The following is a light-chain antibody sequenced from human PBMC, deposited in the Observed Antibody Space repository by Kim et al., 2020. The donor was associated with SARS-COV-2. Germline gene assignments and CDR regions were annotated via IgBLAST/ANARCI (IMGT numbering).Light chain of an antibody. V-gene: IGKV3D-20*02. J-gene: IGKJ1*01. CDR2: AAS. CDR3: QQFLT. CDR1: EHVTSRY. Sequence: EIVLTQSPASLSVSPGERATLSCRASEHVTSRYLAWYQQRPGQAPRLLIYAASTRATGIADRFSGSGSGTDFTPTINRLEPEDVAVYYCQQFLTFGQGTKVDIK.